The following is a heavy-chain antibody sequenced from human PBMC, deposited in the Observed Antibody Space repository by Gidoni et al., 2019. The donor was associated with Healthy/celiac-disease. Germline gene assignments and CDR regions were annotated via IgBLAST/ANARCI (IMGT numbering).Heavy chain of an antibody. CDR1: GFPFCSYA. Sequence: EVQLLESGGGLVQPGGSLRLSCAASGFPFCSYAMSWVRQAPGKGLEWVSAISGSGGSTYYADSVKGRFTISRDNSKNTLYLQMNSLRAEDTAVYYCANLVRFRREYSSGWSAFDIWGQGTMVTVSS. D-gene: IGHD6-19*01. J-gene: IGHJ3*02. V-gene: IGHV3-23*01. CDR3: ANLVRFRREYSSGWSAFDI. CDR2: ISGSGGST.